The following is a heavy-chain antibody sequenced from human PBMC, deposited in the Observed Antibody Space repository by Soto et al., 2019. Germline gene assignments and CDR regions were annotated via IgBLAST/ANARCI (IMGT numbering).Heavy chain of an antibody. CDR2: INPNSGGT. Sequence: ASVKVSCKASGYTFTGYYMHWVRQAPGQGLEWMGWINPNSGGTNYAQKFQGRVTMTRDTSISTAYMELSRLRSGDTAVYYCARGTPPYCSSTSCYMGAYNWFDPWGQGTLVTVSS. D-gene: IGHD2-2*02. V-gene: IGHV1-2*02. CDR1: GYTFTGYY. CDR3: ARGTPPYCSSTSCYMGAYNWFDP. J-gene: IGHJ5*02.